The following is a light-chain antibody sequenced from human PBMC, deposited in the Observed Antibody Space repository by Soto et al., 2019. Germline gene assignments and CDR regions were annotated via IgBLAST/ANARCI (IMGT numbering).Light chain of an antibody. CDR3: HERSKSLWT. CDR1: QRISGY. CDR2: HAS. Sequence: GQSVTXSCRSSQRISGYLAWYQEIPGQAPRLLIYHASNRATGIPVRFSPSGSGTDYTLTINTLESEDFAICYCHERSKSLWTLDEVPTVDI. V-gene: IGKV3-11*01. J-gene: IGKJ1*01.